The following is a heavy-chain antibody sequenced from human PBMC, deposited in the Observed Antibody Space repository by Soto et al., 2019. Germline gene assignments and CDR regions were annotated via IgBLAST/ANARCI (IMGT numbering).Heavy chain of an antibody. CDR3: VRGDKGGFDL. CDR1: GFTFNYYW. Sequence: EVQLVESEGGLVQRGGSLRLSCAASGFTFNYYWMHWVRQAPGQGLVWVSHIHSDGSTTTYADSVKGRFTISRDNAKNWLYLQMHSLGAEDTAVYYCVRGDKGGFDLWGQGTTVTVSS. D-gene: IGHD2-21*02. J-gene: IGHJ3*01. CDR2: IHSDGSTT. V-gene: IGHV3-74*01.